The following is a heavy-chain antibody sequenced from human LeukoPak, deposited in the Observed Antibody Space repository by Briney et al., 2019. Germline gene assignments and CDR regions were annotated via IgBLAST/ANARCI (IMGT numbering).Heavy chain of an antibody. J-gene: IGHJ4*02. Sequence: SETLSLTCTVSGGSISSSSYYWGWIRQPPGKGLEWIGSIYYSGSTYYNPSLKSRVTISVDTSKNQFSLKLTSVTAADTAVYYCATSNWLRDSNFDSWGQGTLVTVSS. D-gene: IGHD4-11*01. CDR1: GGSISSSSYY. CDR3: ATSNWLRDSNFDS. CDR2: IYYSGST. V-gene: IGHV4-39*07.